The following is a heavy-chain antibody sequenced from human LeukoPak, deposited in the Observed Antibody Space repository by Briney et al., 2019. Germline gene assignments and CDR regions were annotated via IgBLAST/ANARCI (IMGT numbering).Heavy chain of an antibody. CDR1: GGTFSSYT. Sequence: ASVKVSCKASGGTFSSYTFSWVRQAPGQGLEWMGRIIPILGIANYAQKFQGRVTITADKSKSTAYMELSSLRSEDTAVYYCARDGQWELPVPYYFDYWGQGTLVTVSS. D-gene: IGHD1-26*01. CDR3: ARDGQWELPVPYYFDY. V-gene: IGHV1-69*04. J-gene: IGHJ4*02. CDR2: IIPILGIA.